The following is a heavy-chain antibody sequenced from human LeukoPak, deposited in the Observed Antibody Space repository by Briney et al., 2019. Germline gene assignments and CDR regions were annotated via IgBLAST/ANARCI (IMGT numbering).Heavy chain of an antibody. CDR3: ARVSGELSYYYGMDV. V-gene: IGHV1-69*13. CDR2: IIPIFGTA. D-gene: IGHD3-16*02. CDR1: GGTFSSYA. Sequence: SVKVSCKASGGTFSSYAISWVRQAPGQGLKWMGGIIPIFGTANYAQKFQGRVTITADESTSTAYMELSSLRSEDTAVYYCARVSGELSYYYGMDVWGQGTTVTVSS. J-gene: IGHJ6*02.